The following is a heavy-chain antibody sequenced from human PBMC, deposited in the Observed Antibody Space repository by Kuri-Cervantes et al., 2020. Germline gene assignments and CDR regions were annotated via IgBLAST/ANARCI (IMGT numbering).Heavy chain of an antibody. D-gene: IGHD3-3*01. CDR2: ISYDGSNK. CDR1: GFTFSSYG. Sequence: GGSLRLSCAASGFTFSSYGMHWVRQAPGKGLEWVAVISYDGSNKYYADSVKGRFTISRDNSKNTLYLQMNSLRAEDTAVYYCARGPVIDRYDFWSGYSADYYYYGMDVWGQGTTVTVSS. J-gene: IGHJ6*02. CDR3: ARGPVIDRYDFWSGYSADYYYYGMDV. V-gene: IGHV3-30*03.